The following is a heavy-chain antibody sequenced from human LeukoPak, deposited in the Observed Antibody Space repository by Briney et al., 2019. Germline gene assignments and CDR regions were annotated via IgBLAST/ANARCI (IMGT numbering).Heavy chain of an antibody. J-gene: IGHJ4*02. CDR2: INSNGRST. V-gene: IGHV3-64*01. Sequence: PGGSLRLSCAASGFTFNKYAMHWVRQAPGKGLEYVSAINSNGRSTYYAKSVKGRFTISRDNSKNTVYLQMSSLRAEDTAVYYCVKDRSGWCDYWGQGTLVTVSS. CDR3: VKDRSGWCDY. CDR1: GFTFNKYA. D-gene: IGHD6-19*01.